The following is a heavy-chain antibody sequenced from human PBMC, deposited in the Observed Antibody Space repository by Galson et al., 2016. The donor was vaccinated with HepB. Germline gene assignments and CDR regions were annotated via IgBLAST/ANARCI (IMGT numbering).Heavy chain of an antibody. Sequence: TLSLTCTVSGGSISRSTYYWGWVRQPPGKGLEWIGSIYYSGRTYYNPSLKSRVTISVDTSKKQFSLKGSSVTAGDTAVYYCAIASPAFDFWGQGTLVTVSA. D-gene: IGHD3-3*02. CDR3: AIASPAFDF. J-gene: IGHJ4*02. CDR1: GGSISRSTYY. V-gene: IGHV4-39*01. CDR2: IYYSGRT.